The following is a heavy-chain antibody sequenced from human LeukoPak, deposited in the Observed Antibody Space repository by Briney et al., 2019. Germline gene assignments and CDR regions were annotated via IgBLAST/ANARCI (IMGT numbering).Heavy chain of an antibody. CDR2: INSDGINT. J-gene: IGHJ4*02. V-gene: IGHV3-74*01. CDR1: GFTFSNYW. D-gene: IGHD6-19*01. Sequence: GGSLRLSCAASGFTFSNYWMHWVRQAPGKGLVWVSRINSDGINTSYADSVKGRFTISRDNAKNTLNLQMNSLRAEDTAVYYCARDTYSSGWYVWVYFDYWGQGTLVTVSS. CDR3: ARDTYSSGWYVWVYFDY.